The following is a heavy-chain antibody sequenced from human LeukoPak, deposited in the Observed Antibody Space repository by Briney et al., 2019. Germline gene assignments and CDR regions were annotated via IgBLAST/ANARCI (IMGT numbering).Heavy chain of an antibody. V-gene: IGHV1-18*01. D-gene: IGHD2-2*01. CDR1: GYTFTXXG. CDR2: ISAYNGNT. CDR3: ARTILDIVVVPAATWFDP. J-gene: IGHJ5*02. Sequence: VSCKAXGYTFTXXGISWVRQAPGQGLEWMGWISAYNGNTNYAQKLQGRVTMTTDTSTSTAYMELRSLRSDDTAVYYCARTILDIVVVPAATWFDPWGQGTLVTVSS.